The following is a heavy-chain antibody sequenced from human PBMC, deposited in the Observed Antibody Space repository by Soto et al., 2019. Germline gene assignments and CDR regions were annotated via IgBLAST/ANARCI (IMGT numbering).Heavy chain of an antibody. CDR1: GDSVASNSAA. CDR3: ARGRYSYGSSIPYGMDV. D-gene: IGHD5-18*01. CDR2: TYYRSKWYN. J-gene: IGHJ6*02. V-gene: IGHV6-1*01. Sequence: SQTLSLTCAISGDSVASNSAAWNWIRQSPSRGLEWLGRTYYRSKWYNDYAVSVKSRITINPDTSKNQFSLQLNSVTPEDTAVYYCARGRYSYGSSIPYGMDVWGQGTTVTVSS.